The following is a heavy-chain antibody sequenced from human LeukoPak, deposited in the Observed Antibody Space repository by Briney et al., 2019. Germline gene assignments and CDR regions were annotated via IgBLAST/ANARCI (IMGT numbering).Heavy chain of an antibody. J-gene: IGHJ4*02. CDR1: GFTFSSYW. CDR2: IKKDGSEK. D-gene: IGHD4-11*01. Sequence: PGGSLRLSCAASGFTFSSYWMSWVRQAPGKGLEWVANIKKDGSEKYYVDSVKGRFTISRDNSKNTLYLQMNSLRAEDTAVYYCAKDAYSTVPDYWGEGTLVTVSS. V-gene: IGHV3-7*01. CDR3: AKDAYSTVPDY.